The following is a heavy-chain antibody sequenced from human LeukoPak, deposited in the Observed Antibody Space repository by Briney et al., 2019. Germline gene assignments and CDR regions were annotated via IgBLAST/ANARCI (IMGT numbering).Heavy chain of an antibody. CDR2: ISGNSDTT. D-gene: IGHD5-24*01. Sequence: GGTLRLSCAASDFTFYSYGMSWVRQAPGKGLEWVSAISGNSDTTYYADSVKGRFTISRDNSKNTLYLQMNSLRAEDTAVYYCARGAARMVEMGTIISFEYWGQGTLVTVSS. CDR3: ARGAARMVEMGTIISFEY. V-gene: IGHV3-23*01. CDR1: DFTFYSYG. J-gene: IGHJ4*02.